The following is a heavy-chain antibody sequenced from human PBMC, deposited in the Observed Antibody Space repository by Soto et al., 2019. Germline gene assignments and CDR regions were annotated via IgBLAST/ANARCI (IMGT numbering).Heavy chain of an antibody. V-gene: IGHV1-8*01. CDR3: ARGRLGYCSGGSCHDVFDI. Sequence: QVQLVQSGAEVKKPGASMKVSCEASGYTFTSYDINWVRQATGQGLEWLGWMNPHSGNTGYAQKFQGRVTMTRNTSIDKAYMELISLRSEDTAVYYCARGRLGYCSGGSCHDVFDIWGQGTMVTVSS. CDR1: GYTFTSYD. J-gene: IGHJ3*02. D-gene: IGHD2-15*01. CDR2: MNPHSGNT.